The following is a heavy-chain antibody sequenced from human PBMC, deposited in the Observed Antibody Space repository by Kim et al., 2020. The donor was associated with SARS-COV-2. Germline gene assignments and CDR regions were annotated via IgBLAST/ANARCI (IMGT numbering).Heavy chain of an antibody. CDR3: AKDKGVVVAATKVVDYYYYGMDV. Sequence: GGSLRLSCAASGFTFSSYGMHWVRQAPGKGLEWVAVISYDGSNKYYADSVKGRFTISRDNSKNTLYLQMNSLRAEDTAVYYCAKDKGVVVAATKVVDYYYYGMDVWGQGTTVTVSS. D-gene: IGHD2-15*01. CDR2: ISYDGSNK. CDR1: GFTFSSYG. J-gene: IGHJ6*02. V-gene: IGHV3-30*18.